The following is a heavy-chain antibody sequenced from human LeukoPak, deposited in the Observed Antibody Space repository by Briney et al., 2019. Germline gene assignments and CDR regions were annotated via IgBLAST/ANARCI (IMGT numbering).Heavy chain of an antibody. D-gene: IGHD1-26*01. CDR1: GFTFSSYE. Sequence: GGSLRLSCAASGFTFSSYEMNWVRQAPGKGLEWVANIKQDGSEKYYVDSVKGRFTISRDNAKNSLYLQMNSLRAEDTAVYYCARGGGSYFQNWFDPWGQGTLVTVSS. CDR3: ARGGGSYFQNWFDP. V-gene: IGHV3-7*01. J-gene: IGHJ5*02. CDR2: IKQDGSEK.